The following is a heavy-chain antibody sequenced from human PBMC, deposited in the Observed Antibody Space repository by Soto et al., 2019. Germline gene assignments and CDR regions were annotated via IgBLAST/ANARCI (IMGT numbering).Heavy chain of an antibody. CDR2: IIPIFGTA. CDR3: ASESPNWNYAHGMDV. J-gene: IGHJ6*02. D-gene: IGHD1-7*01. Sequence: GASVKVSCKASGGTFSSYAISWVRQAPGQGLEWMGGIIPIFGTANYAQKFQGRVTITADESTSTAYMELSSLRSEDTAVYYCASESPNWNYAHGMDVWGQWTTVNVAS. CDR1: GGTFSSYA. V-gene: IGHV1-69*13.